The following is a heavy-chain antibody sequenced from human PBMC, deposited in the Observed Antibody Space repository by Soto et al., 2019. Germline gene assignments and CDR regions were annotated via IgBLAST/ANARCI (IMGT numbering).Heavy chain of an antibody. J-gene: IGHJ4*02. D-gene: IGHD3-22*01. CDR3: ARLVYDTRLNYLYFDF. CDR2: IFHDGTA. Sequence: SSETLSLTCAVSGVSLTSGNWWTWVRQSPQRGLEYIGEIFHDGTANYYPSFERRVAMSVDTSRNQFSLKLTSVTAADTAVYFCARLVYDTRLNYLYFDFWGPGTLVTVSS. CDR1: GVSLTSGNW. V-gene: IGHV4-4*02.